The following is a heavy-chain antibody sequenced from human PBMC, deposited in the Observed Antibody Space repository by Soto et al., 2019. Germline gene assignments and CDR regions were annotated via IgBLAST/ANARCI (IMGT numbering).Heavy chain of an antibody. CDR2: IYYSGST. CDR1: GGSISSGGYY. J-gene: IGHJ5*02. CDR3: ARDITRGFRRWFDP. D-gene: IGHD1-20*01. V-gene: IGHV4-31*03. Sequence: QVQLQESGPGLVKPSQTLSLTCTVSGGSISSGGYYWSWIRQHPGKGLEWIGYIYYSGSTYYNPSLKSRGTISVDTSKNQFSLKLSSVTAADTAVYYCARDITRGFRRWFDPWGQGTLVTVSS.